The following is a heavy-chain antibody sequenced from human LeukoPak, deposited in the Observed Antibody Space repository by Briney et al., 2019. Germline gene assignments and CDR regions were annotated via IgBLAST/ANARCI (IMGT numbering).Heavy chain of an antibody. CDR1: GFTFSSYG. D-gene: IGHD3-22*01. CDR3: ARDYRDSSGYRAFDI. V-gene: IGHV3-48*04. J-gene: IGHJ3*02. Sequence: PGRSLRLSCAASGFTFSSYGMHWVRQAPGKGLEWVSYISSSGSTIYYADSVKDRFTISRDNAKNSLYLQMNSLRAEDTAVYYCARDYRDSSGYRAFDIWGQGTMVTVSS. CDR2: ISSSGSTI.